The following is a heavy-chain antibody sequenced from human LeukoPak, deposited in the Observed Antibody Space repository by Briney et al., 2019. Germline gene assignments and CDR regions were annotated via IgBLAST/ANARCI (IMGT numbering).Heavy chain of an antibody. Sequence: GGSLRLSCAASGFTFSSYGMHWVRQAPGKGLEWVAVISYDGSNKYYADSVKGRFTISRDNSKNTLYLQMNSLRAEDTAVYYCAKDPLRGYSYGVSFDYWGQGTLVTVSS. CDR2: ISYDGSNK. CDR1: GFTFSSYG. D-gene: IGHD5-18*01. V-gene: IGHV3-30*18. CDR3: AKDPLRGYSYGVSFDY. J-gene: IGHJ4*02.